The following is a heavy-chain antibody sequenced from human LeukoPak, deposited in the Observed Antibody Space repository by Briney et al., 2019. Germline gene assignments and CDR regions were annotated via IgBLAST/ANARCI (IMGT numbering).Heavy chain of an antibody. Sequence: SETLSLTCSVSGGSISPHYWSWIRQPPGKGLEWIGLIHYTGSTYYNPSLKSRLTISVDTSKNHFSLKLSSVTAADTAVYYCARFGYSYGLDYWGQGTLVTVSS. V-gene: IGHV4-59*11. J-gene: IGHJ4*02. CDR3: ARFGYSYGLDY. CDR1: GGSISPHY. D-gene: IGHD5-18*01. CDR2: IHYTGST.